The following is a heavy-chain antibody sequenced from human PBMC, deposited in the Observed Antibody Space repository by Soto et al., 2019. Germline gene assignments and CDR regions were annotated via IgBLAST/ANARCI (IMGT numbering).Heavy chain of an antibody. CDR2: IYPGDSDT. Sequence: GESLKISCKGSGYSFTSYWIGWVRQMPGKGLEWMGIIYPGDSDTRYSPSFQGQVTISADKSISTAYLQWSSLKASDTAMYYCARTYYDILTGYLYFAYWGQGTLVTVSS. D-gene: IGHD3-9*01. V-gene: IGHV5-51*01. CDR1: GYSFTSYW. J-gene: IGHJ4*02. CDR3: ARTYYDILTGYLYFAY.